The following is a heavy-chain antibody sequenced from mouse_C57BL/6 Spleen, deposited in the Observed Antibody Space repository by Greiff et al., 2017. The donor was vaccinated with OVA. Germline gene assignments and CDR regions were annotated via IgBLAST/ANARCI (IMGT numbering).Heavy chain of an antibody. V-gene: IGHV1-52*01. Sequence: QVQLQQSGAELVRPGSSVKLSCKASGYTFTSYWMHWVKQRPIQGLEWIGNIDPSDSETHYNQKFKDKATLTVDKSSSTAYMQLSSLTSEDSAVYYCARSRVPLTTVAHWYFDVWGTGTTVTVSS. J-gene: IGHJ1*03. CDR2: IDPSDSET. D-gene: IGHD1-1*01. CDR1: GYTFTSYW. CDR3: ARSRVPLTTVAHWYFDV.